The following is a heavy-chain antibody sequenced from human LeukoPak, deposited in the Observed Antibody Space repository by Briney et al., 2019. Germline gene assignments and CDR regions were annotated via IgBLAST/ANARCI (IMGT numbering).Heavy chain of an antibody. CDR2: ITTSSTYI. CDR1: GFSFSSFG. D-gene: IGHD6-19*01. J-gene: IGHJ4*02. CDR3: ARGKYSSGWFDY. V-gene: IGHV3-21*01. Sequence: GGSLRLSCAASGFSFSSFGMHWVRQAPGKGLEWVSSITTSSTYISYADSVKGRFTISRDNAKNSLYLQMNSLRAEDTAVYYCARGKYSSGWFDYWGQGTLVTVSS.